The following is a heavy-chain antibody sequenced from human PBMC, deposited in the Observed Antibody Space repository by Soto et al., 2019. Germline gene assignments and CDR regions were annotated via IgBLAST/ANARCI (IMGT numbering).Heavy chain of an antibody. D-gene: IGHD6-13*01. CDR2: MNPDSGDT. CDR1: GYTFTSYD. Sequence: SASVKVSCKASGYTFTSYDINWVRQATGQGLEWMGWMNPDSGDTGYAQKFQGRVTMTRNTSISTAYMELSSLRSEDTAVYYCARGYSDFRGTAGSWFDPWGEGNMVTV. V-gene: IGHV1-8*01. J-gene: IGHJ5*02. CDR3: ARGYSDFRGTAGSWFDP.